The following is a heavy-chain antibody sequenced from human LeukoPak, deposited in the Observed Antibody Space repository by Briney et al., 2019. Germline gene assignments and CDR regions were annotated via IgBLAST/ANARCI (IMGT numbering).Heavy chain of an antibody. D-gene: IGHD2-2*02. Sequence: VTVSXXVSXYTLTXLSMHWVRQAPGKGLEWMGGFNPEDGETIYAQKFQGRVTMTEDTSTDTAYMELSSLGSEDTAVYYCATANIVVVPAAIRYYYYGMDVWGQGTTVTVSS. CDR2: FNPEDGET. CDR1: XYTLTXLS. CDR3: ATANIVVVPAAIRYYYYGMDV. V-gene: IGHV1-24*01. J-gene: IGHJ6*02.